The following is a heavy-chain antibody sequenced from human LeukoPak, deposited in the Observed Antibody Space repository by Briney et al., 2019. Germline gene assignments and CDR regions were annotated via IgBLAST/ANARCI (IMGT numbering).Heavy chain of an antibody. D-gene: IGHD3-22*01. J-gene: IGHJ4*02. V-gene: IGHV3-23*01. Sequence: PGGSLRLSCEASGFTFSTYIMTWVRQAPGKGLEWVSTIKAGAEATFYADSVKDRFTISRDNSKNTLYLQMNSLRADDTALYFCARDHESSGYPTSYYWGQGTLVTVSS. CDR2: IKAGAEAT. CDR3: ARDHESSGYPTSYY. CDR1: GFTFSTYI.